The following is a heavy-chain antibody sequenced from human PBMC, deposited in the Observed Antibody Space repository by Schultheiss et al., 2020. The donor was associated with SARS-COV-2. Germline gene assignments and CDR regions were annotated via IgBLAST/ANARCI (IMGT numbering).Heavy chain of an antibody. CDR1: GFTFSSYA. CDR3: ARGGPLWGVSCGGDCYRSLAFDI. CDR2: IWYDGSNK. V-gene: IGHV3-30*07. D-gene: IGHD2-21*02. Sequence: GGSLRLSCAASGFTFSSYAMHWVRQAPGKGLEWVAVIWYDGSNKYYADSVKGRFTISRDNSKNTLYLQMNSLRAEDTAVYYCARGGPLWGVSCGGDCYRSLAFDIWGQGTMVTVSS. J-gene: IGHJ3*02.